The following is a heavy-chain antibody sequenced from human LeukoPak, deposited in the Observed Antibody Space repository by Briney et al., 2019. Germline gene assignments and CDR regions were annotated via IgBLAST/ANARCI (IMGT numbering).Heavy chain of an antibody. Sequence: ASVKVSCKVSGYTFTDYYMHWVLQAPGKGLEWMGIVDPEDGETIYAEKFQGRVTITSDTSTDTAYMELSSLRSEDTAVYYCATRYYCSSTSCPYWGQGTLVTVSS. CDR2: VDPEDGET. J-gene: IGHJ4*02. CDR3: ATRYYCSSTSCPY. CDR1: GYTFTDYY. D-gene: IGHD2-2*01. V-gene: IGHV1-69-2*01.